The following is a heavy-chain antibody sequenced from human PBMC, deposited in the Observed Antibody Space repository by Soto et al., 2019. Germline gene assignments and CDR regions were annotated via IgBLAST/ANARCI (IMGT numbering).Heavy chain of an antibody. CDR2: IIPIFGTA. V-gene: IGHV1-69*06. J-gene: IGHJ3*02. CDR3: ARGYIGRTAFDS. D-gene: IGHD1-26*01. Sequence: SVKVSCKASGGTFSSYAISWVRQAPGQGLEWMGGIIPIFGTANYAQKFQGRVTITADKSTSTAYMELSSLRSEDTAVYYCARGYIGRTAFDSWGQGTMVTVSS. CDR1: GGTFSSYA.